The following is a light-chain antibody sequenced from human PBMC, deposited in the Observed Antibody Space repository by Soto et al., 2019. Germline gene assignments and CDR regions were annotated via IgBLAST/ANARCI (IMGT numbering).Light chain of an antibody. J-gene: IGLJ3*02. CDR3: SSYLPSDTWV. CDR2: EVI. Sequence: QSVLTQPASVSGSPGQSITISCTGTSSAIGGYNYVAWYQQHPGKAPKVMIYEVIHRTSGVSDQFSGSKSGSTASLNISGLQAEDEADYYCSSYLPSDTWVCAGGAKLTVL. V-gene: IGLV2-14*01. CDR1: SSAIGGYNY.